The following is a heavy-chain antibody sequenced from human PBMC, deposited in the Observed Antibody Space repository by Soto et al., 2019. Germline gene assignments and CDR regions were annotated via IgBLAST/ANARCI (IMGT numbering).Heavy chain of an antibody. D-gene: IGHD2-8*01. V-gene: IGHV1-69*13. CDR3: ARGHSTDCSNGVCSFFYNHEMDV. Sequence: SVKVSCKASGGTFSSYAISWVRQAPGQGLEWMGGIIPIFGTANYAQKFQGRVTITADESTSTAYMELSSLRSEDTAVYFCARGHSTDCSNGVCSFFYNHEMDVWGQGTTVTVSS. CDR1: GGTFSSYA. CDR2: IIPIFGTA. J-gene: IGHJ6*02.